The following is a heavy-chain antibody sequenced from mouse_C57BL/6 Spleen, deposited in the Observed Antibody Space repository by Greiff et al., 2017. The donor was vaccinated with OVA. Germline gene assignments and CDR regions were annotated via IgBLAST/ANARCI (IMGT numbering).Heavy chain of an antibody. V-gene: IGHV1-52*01. D-gene: IGHD1-1*01. CDR3: ARADYGSSYGYFDV. CDR2: IDPSDSET. J-gene: IGHJ1*03. CDR1: GYTFTSYW. Sequence: QVQLQQPGAELVRPGSSVKLSCKASGYTFTSYWMHWVKQRPIQGLEWIGNIDPSDSETHYNQKFKDKATLTVDKSSSTAYMQLSSLTSEDSAVSYGARADYGSSYGYFDVWGTGTTVTVSS.